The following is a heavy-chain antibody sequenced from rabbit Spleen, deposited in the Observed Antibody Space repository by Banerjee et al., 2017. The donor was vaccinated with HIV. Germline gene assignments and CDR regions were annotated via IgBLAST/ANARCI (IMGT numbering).Heavy chain of an antibody. V-gene: IGHV1S7*01. Sequence: HLKESGGGLVQPGGSLKLSCTASGFTLSSYYMNWVRQAPGKGLEWIGYIDPVFGITYYANWVNGRFSISRENAQNTVFLQMTSLTAADTATYFCARGSATMTMVIIGYYFNLWGPGTLVTVS. CDR1: GFTLSSYY. CDR3: ARGSATMTMVIIGYYFNL. J-gene: IGHJ4*01. CDR2: IDPVFGIT. D-gene: IGHD2-1*01.